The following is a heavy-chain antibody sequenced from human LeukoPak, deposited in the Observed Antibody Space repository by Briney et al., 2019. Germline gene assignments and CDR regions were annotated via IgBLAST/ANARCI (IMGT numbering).Heavy chain of an antibody. D-gene: IGHD6-13*01. CDR2: INAGNGNT. J-gene: IGHJ6*02. CDR1: GYTFTSYA. V-gene: IGHV1-3*01. CDR3: ARDLAAAARESLFWYYYYYGMDV. Sequence: ASVKVSCKASGYTFTSYAMHWVRQAPGQRLEWMGWINAGNGNTKYSQKFQGRVAITRDTSASTAYMELSSLRSEDTAVYYCARDLAAAARESLFWYYYYYGMDVWGQGTTVTVSS.